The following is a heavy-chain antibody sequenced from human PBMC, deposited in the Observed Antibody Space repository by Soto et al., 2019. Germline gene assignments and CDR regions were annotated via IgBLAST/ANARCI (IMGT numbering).Heavy chain of an antibody. CDR2: ISYDGSNK. J-gene: IGHJ4*02. CDR1: GFTFSSYG. CDR3: AKDNSSSWLGY. Sequence: GGSLRLSCAASGFTFSSYGMHWVRQAPGKGLEWVAVISYDGSNKYYADSVKGRFTISRDNSKNTLYLQMNSLRAEDTAVYYCAKDNSSSWLGYWGQGTLVTVSS. V-gene: IGHV3-30*18. D-gene: IGHD6-13*01.